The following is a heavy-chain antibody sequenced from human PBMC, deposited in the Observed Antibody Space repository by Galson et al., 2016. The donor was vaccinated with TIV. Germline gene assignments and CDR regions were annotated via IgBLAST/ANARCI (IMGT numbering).Heavy chain of an antibody. V-gene: IGHV3-9*01. Sequence: SLRLSCAASGFSFDDYAMHWVRQAPGKGLEWVSGISSNSVYIGYAGSVKGRFTISRDNAKKSLNLQMNSLRGDHTALYYCAKGRGYSYGSPQDYYYGFDVWGQGTTVTVSS. CDR2: ISSNSVYI. J-gene: IGHJ6*02. CDR1: GFSFDDYA. D-gene: IGHD5-18*01. CDR3: AKGRGYSYGSPQDYYYGFDV.